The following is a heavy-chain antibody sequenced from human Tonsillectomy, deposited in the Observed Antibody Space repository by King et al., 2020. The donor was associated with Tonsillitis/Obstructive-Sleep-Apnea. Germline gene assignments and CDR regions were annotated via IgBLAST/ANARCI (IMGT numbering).Heavy chain of an antibody. V-gene: IGHV3-48*02. CDR2: ISSSSSTI. CDR3: ARGRRDRFTLFGLVIIPVWFDP. Sequence: QLVQSGGGLVQPGGSLRLSCAASGFTFSSYSMNWVRQAPGKGLEWVSYISSSSSTIYYADSVKGRFTISRDNAKNSLYLQMNSLRDEDTAVYYCARGRRDRFTLFGLVIIPVWFDPWGQGTLVTVSS. D-gene: IGHD3-3*01. J-gene: IGHJ5*02. CDR1: GFTFSSYS.